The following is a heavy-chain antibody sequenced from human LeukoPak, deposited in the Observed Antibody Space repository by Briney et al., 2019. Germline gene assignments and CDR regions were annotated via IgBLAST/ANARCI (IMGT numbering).Heavy chain of an antibody. J-gene: IGHJ4*02. CDR3: AREVPYGSGSYYNSLDY. CDR2: IYTSGST. Sequence: SESLSLTCTVSGGSISSYYWSWIRQPAGKGLEWIGRIYTSGSTNYNPSLKSRVTMSVDTSKNQFSLKLSSVTAADTAVYYCAREVPYGSGSYYNSLDYWGQETLVTVSS. V-gene: IGHV4-4*07. D-gene: IGHD3-10*01. CDR1: GGSISSYY.